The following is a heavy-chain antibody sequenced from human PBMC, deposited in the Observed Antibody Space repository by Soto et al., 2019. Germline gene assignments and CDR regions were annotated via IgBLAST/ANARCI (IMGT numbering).Heavy chain of an antibody. J-gene: IGHJ6*02. V-gene: IGHV3-30*18. Sequence: QVQLVESGGGVVQPGRSLRLSCAASGFIFSSYGMHWIRQAPGKGLEWVAVTSYDGSNKYYADSVKGRFTISRDNSKNTLYLQMNSLRAEDTAVYYRAKDLGRYNYGMDVWGQGTTVTVSS. CDR3: AKDLGRYNYGMDV. D-gene: IGHD3-10*01. CDR1: GFIFSSYG. CDR2: TSYDGSNK.